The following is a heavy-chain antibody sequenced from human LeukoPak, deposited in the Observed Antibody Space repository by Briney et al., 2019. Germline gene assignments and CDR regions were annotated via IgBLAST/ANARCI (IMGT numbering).Heavy chain of an antibody. J-gene: IGHJ4*02. CDR1: GFTLSSYG. Sequence: GGSLRLSCAASGFTLSSYGMHWVRQAPGKGLEWVAFIRYDGGNKYYADSVKGRFTISRDNSKNTLYLQMNSLRAEDTAVYYCAKDHRSGWYFEAWGQGTLVTVSS. CDR3: AKDHRSGWYFEA. CDR2: IRYDGGNK. D-gene: IGHD6-19*01. V-gene: IGHV3-30*02.